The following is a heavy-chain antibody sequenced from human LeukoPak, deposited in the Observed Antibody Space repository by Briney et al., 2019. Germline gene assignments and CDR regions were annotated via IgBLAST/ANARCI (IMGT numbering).Heavy chain of an antibody. CDR3: ASLSTSPSIGDY. J-gene: IGHJ4*02. CDR1: GFTFSTYS. V-gene: IGHV3-21*01. CDR2: ITSSSSYI. D-gene: IGHD2/OR15-2a*01. Sequence: GGSLRLSCAASGFTFSTYSMNWVRQAPGKGLEWVSSITSSSSYIYYADSVKGRFTISRDNAKNSLYLQMNSLTADDPALYYCASLSTSPSIGDYWGQGTLVTVSS.